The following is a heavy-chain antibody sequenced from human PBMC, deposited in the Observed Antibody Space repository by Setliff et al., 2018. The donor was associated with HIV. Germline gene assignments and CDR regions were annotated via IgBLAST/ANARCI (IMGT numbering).Heavy chain of an antibody. CDR3: ARGLRSSTYYYYCYMDV. J-gene: IGHJ6*03. CDR1: GGSISSYY. V-gene: IGHV4-59*01. CDR2: IYYSGST. Sequence: SETLSLTCTVSGGSISSYYWSWIRQPPGKGLEWIGYIYYSGSTNYNPSLKSRVTISVDTSKNQFSLKLSSVTAADTAVYYCARGLRSSTYYYYCYMDVWGKGTTVTVSS. D-gene: IGHD6-6*01.